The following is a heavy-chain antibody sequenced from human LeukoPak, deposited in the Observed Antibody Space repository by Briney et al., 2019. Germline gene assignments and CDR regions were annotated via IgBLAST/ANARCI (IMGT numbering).Heavy chain of an antibody. CDR2: INSDGRST. CDR3: ARGRVGSSYYMDV. Sequence: PGGSLRLSRAASGFTFSSYCMHWVRQAPGKGLVWVSRINSDGRSTTYADSVKGRFTISRDNAKNTLYLQMNSLRAEDTAVYYCARGRVGSSYYMDVWGKGTTVTVSS. V-gene: IGHV3-74*01. J-gene: IGHJ6*03. CDR1: GFTFSSYC. D-gene: IGHD1-1*01.